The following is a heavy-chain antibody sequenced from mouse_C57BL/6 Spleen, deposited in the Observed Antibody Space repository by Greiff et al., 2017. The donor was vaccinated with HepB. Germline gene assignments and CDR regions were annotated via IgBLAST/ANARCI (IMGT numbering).Heavy chain of an antibody. CDR3: ARDYDYDDWYFDV. CDR2: INYDGSST. J-gene: IGHJ1*03. D-gene: IGHD2-4*01. V-gene: IGHV5-16*01. CDR1: GFTFSDYY. Sequence: EVQRVESEGGLVQPGSSMKLSCTASGFTFSDYYMAWVRQVPEKGLEWVANINYDGSSTYYLDSLKSRFIISRDNAKNILYLQMSSLKSEDTATYYCARDYDYDDWYFDVWGTGTTVTVSS.